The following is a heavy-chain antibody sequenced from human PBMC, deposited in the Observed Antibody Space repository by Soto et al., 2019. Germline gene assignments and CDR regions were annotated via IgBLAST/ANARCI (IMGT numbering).Heavy chain of an antibody. Sequence: QVQLVQSGAEEKKPGASVKVSCKASGYTFTSYAIHWVRQAPGQRLEWMGWINAGNSDTKYSQKFQGRVTITSDTSASTAYMELSSLRSEDTAVYCCARDFSMVVVARGYWGQGTLVTVSS. CDR1: GYTFTSYA. CDR3: ARDFSMVVVARGY. V-gene: IGHV1-3*05. D-gene: IGHD3-22*01. J-gene: IGHJ4*02. CDR2: INAGNSDT.